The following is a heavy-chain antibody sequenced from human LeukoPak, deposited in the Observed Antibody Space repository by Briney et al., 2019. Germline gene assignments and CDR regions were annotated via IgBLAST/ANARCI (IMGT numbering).Heavy chain of an antibody. Sequence: SGGSLRLSCAASGFTFSSYWMHWVRQAPGKGLVWVSRINSDGSSTSYADSVKGRFTISRDNAKNSLYLQMNSLRAEDTAVYYCSTSPSFGSSWYQFNYWGQGTLVTVSS. CDR2: INSDGSST. CDR3: STSPSFGSSWYQFNY. D-gene: IGHD6-13*01. CDR1: GFTFSSYW. V-gene: IGHV3-74*01. J-gene: IGHJ4*02.